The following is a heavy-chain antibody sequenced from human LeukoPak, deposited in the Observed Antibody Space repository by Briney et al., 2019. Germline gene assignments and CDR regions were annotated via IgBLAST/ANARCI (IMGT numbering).Heavy chain of an antibody. CDR1: GGTFSSYA. CDR2: IITIFDTA. J-gene: IGHJ4*02. V-gene: IGHV1-69*05. Sequence: ASVKVSCKASGGTFSSYAISRVRQAPGQGLEWMGRIITIFDTANYAQTFQGRVSITTDESTSTAYMELSSLRSEDTAVYYCARGTRYSSSWYGYYFDYWGQGTLVTVSS. D-gene: IGHD6-13*01. CDR3: ARGTRYSSSWYGYYFDY.